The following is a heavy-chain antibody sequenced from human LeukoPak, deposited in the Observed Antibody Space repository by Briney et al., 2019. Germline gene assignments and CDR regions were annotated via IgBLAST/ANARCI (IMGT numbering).Heavy chain of an antibody. Sequence: SETLSLTCTVSGGSISSGGYYWSWIRQHPGKGLEWLGYIYYSGSTYYNPSLKSRVTISVDTSKNQFSLKLSSVTAADTAVYYCAREGVAAAGFDPWGQGTLVTVSS. J-gene: IGHJ5*02. CDR3: AREGVAAAGFDP. CDR2: IYYSGST. D-gene: IGHD6-13*01. V-gene: IGHV4-31*03. CDR1: GGSISSGGYY.